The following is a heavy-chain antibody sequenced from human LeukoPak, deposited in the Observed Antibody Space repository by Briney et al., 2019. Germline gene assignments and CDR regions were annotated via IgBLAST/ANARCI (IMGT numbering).Heavy chain of an antibody. J-gene: IGHJ5*02. D-gene: IGHD2-2*01. CDR2: ISGSGGST. CDR1: GFTFSSYS. CDR3: AKSYTIVVVPAATWPEWFDP. Sequence: PGGSLRLSCAASGFTFSSYSMNWVRQAPGKGLEWVSAISGSGGSTYYADSVKGRFTISRDNSKNTLYLQMNSLRAEDTAVYYCAKSYTIVVVPAATWPEWFDPWGQGTLVTVSS. V-gene: IGHV3-23*01.